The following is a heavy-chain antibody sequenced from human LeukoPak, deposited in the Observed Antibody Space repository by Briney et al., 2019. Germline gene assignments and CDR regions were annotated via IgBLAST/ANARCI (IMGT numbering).Heavy chain of an antibody. CDR2: ISYIGST. J-gene: IGHJ3*02. CDR1: DDSFSSHY. CDR3: ARDLVTVTKGFDI. D-gene: IGHD4-17*01. Sequence: SETLSLTCAVSDDSFSSHYWTWIRQPPGKGLEWIGYISYIGSTNYNPSPKSRVTISIDTSRNQFSLRLSSVTAADTAVYYCARDLVTVTKGFDIWGQGTMVSVSS. V-gene: IGHV4-59*11.